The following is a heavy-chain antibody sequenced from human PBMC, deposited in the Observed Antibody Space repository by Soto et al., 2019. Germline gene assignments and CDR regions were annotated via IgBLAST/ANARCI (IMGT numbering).Heavy chain of an antibody. D-gene: IGHD5-12*01. J-gene: IGHJ4*02. CDR1: GFTFSSYA. CDR2: ISGSGGST. V-gene: IGHV3-23*01. CDR3: AKVRVATIGGDYFDY. Sequence: GGSLRLSCAASGFTFSSYAMSWVRQAPGKGLEWVSAISGSGGSTYYADSVKGRFTISRDNSKNTLYLQMNSLRAEDTAVYYCAKVRVATIGGDYFDYWGQGTLVTVSS.